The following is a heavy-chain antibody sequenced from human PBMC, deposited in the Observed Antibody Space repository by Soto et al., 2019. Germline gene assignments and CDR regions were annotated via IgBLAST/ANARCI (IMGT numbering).Heavy chain of an antibody. CDR3: ARAVAAPYYCYGMDV. Sequence: QVQLVQSGAEVRKPGASVKVSCKASGYTFSTSGMSWLRQAPGQGLEWMGWISTYSGDTNDAPKFQDRVTITADTSTSTVYMELRSLRSDDTAGKYCARAVAAPYYCYGMDVWGQGTRVTVSS. CDR1: GYTFSTSG. D-gene: IGHD6-25*01. J-gene: IGHJ6*02. CDR2: ISTYSGDT. V-gene: IGHV1-18*01.